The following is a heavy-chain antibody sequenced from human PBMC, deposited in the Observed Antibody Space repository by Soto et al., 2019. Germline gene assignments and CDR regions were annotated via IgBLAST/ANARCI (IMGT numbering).Heavy chain of an antibody. CDR2: ISGSGGST. V-gene: IGHV3-23*01. D-gene: IGHD6-19*01. CDR1: GFTFSSYA. CDR3: ASFRRDEWLVLFRAEYFQH. J-gene: IGHJ1*01. Sequence: EVQLLESGGGLVQPGGSLRLSCAASGFTFSSYAMSWVRQAPGKGLEWVSAISGSGGSTYYADSVKGRFTISRDNSKNTLYLQMNSLRAEDTAVYYCASFRRDEWLVLFRAEYFQHWGQGTLVTVSS.